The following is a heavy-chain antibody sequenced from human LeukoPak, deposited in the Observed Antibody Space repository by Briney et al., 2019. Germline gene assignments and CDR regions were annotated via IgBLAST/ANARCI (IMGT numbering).Heavy chain of an antibody. CDR1: GGSFSGYS. V-gene: IGHV4-34*01. Sequence: PSETLSLTCAVYGGSFSGYSWSWIRQFPGKGLEWIGEINHSGSTNYNPSLKSRVTISVDTSKNQFSLKLSSVTAADTAVYYRARTREEIDYWGQGTLVTVSS. D-gene: IGHD5-24*01. J-gene: IGHJ4*02. CDR2: INHSGST. CDR3: ARTREEIDY.